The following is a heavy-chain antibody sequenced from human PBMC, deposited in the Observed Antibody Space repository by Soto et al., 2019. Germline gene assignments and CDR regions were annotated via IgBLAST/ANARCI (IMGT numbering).Heavy chain of an antibody. CDR1: GFTFSSYW. D-gene: IGHD1-26*01. Sequence: GGSLRLSCAASGFTFSSYWMIWVRQAPGKGLEWVANIKQDGSEKYYVDSVKGRFTISRDNAKNSLYLQMNSLRAEDTAVYYCARDATTRELDYWGQGTLVTVSS. J-gene: IGHJ4*02. CDR3: ARDATTRELDY. CDR2: IKQDGSEK. V-gene: IGHV3-7*03.